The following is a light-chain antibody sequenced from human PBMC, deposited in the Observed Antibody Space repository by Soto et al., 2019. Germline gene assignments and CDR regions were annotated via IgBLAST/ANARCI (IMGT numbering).Light chain of an antibody. J-gene: IGLJ2*01. CDR2: EDS. CDR1: SSDIGSYDR. V-gene: IGLV2-23*02. Sequence: QSALTQPASVSGSPGQSITISCTGTSSDIGSYDRVSWYQRHPGKAPKLMIFEDSRRPSGISNRFSGSKSGNTASLTISGLQAEDGADYYCCSYAGSNIFAVFGGGTKLTVL. CDR3: CSYAGSNIFAV.